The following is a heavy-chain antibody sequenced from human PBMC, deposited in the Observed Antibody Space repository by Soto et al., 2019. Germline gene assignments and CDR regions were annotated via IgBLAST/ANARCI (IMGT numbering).Heavy chain of an antibody. CDR2: IDPVDSYA. Sequence: GESLKISCKDSGFSFTTYWIGWVRQMPGKGLEWMGNIDPVDSYANYSPSFQGHVTFSVDTSISTAYLQWSSLKASDTAMYFCARIESIARNWFDPWGQGTLVPVSS. J-gene: IGHJ5*02. D-gene: IGHD6-13*01. CDR1: GFSFTTYW. CDR3: ARIESIARNWFDP. V-gene: IGHV5-10-1*01.